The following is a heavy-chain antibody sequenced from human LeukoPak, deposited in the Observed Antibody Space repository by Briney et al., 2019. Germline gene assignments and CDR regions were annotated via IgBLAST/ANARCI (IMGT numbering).Heavy chain of an antibody. Sequence: SETLSLTFTVSGGSISSYYWSWIRQPPGKGLEWIGYIYYSGSTNYNPSLKSRVTISVDTSKNQFSLKLSSVTAADTAVYYCARHSRSDWFDPWGQGTLVTVSS. J-gene: IGHJ5*02. CDR1: GGSISSYY. V-gene: IGHV4-59*08. CDR2: IYYSGST. CDR3: ARHSRSDWFDP.